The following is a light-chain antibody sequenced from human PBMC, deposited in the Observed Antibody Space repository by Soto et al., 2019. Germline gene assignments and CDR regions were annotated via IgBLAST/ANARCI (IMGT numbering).Light chain of an antibody. V-gene: IGKV3-15*01. J-gene: IGKJ2*01. Sequence: EIVMTQSPATLSVSPGERATLSCRASQSVSSNLAWYQQKPGQAPRILIYGASTRATGIPARFSGSGSGTEFTHTISSLQSEDFAVYYRQQYNNGTRMYTFGQGTKLEIK. CDR2: GAS. CDR1: QSVSSN. CDR3: QQYNNGTRMYT.